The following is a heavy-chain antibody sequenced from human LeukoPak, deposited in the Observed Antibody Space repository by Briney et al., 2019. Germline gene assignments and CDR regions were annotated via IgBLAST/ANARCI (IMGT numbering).Heavy chain of an antibody. J-gene: IGHJ4*02. CDR3: AKGDQPGIAAAVAS. Sequence: GQSLSLSCPVYAFTFDDYATHWDRPAPGKVLEWVSATSWNSGSIGYADSVKGRFANTRDNAKNTLYLQMNSLRAEDTTLYYCAKGDQPGIAAAVASWGQGTLVTVSS. D-gene: IGHD6-13*01. V-gene: IGHV3-9*01. CDR1: AFTFDDYA. CDR2: TSWNSGSI.